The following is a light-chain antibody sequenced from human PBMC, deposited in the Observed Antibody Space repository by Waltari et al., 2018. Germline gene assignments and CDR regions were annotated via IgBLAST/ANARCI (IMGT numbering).Light chain of an antibody. CDR2: GHV. V-gene: IGLV3-19*01. Sequence: SSELTQDPAVSVALGQTVRITCKGDSLRRYYARWYQQRPGTATFLVLYGHVNRPSGIPDLFSVSPAGNAASFTIARAQAEDAGVYYCLSRDSSSTRVFGGGTTLTV. J-gene: IGLJ3*02. CDR1: SLRRYY. CDR3: LSRDSSSTRV.